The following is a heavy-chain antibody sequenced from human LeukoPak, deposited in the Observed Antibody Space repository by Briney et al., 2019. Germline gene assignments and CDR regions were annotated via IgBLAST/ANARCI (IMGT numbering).Heavy chain of an antibody. D-gene: IGHD2-15*01. V-gene: IGHV4-59*12. CDR3: ARRGEAATFDY. Sequence: SETLSLTCTVSGGSISSYYWSWIRQPPGKGLEWIGYIYHSGSTYYNPSLKSRVTISVDRSKNQFSLKLSSVTAADTAVYYCARRGEAATFDYWGQGTLVTVSS. CDR1: GGSISSYY. CDR2: IYHSGST. J-gene: IGHJ4*02.